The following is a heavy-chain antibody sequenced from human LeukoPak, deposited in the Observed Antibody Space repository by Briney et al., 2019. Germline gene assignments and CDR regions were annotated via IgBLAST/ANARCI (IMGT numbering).Heavy chain of an antibody. Sequence: ASVKVSCKTSGYTFTGSYVHWVRQAPGQGLEWMGRIDVNSGDTYLAQKFRGRVTLTRDTSISTDYLELSSLNSDDSAVYYCARYIGGSGWCWGQGALVTVSS. CDR3: ARYIGGSGWC. D-gene: IGHD3-16*01. CDR1: GYTFTGSY. J-gene: IGHJ4*02. V-gene: IGHV1-2*06. CDR2: IDVNSGDT.